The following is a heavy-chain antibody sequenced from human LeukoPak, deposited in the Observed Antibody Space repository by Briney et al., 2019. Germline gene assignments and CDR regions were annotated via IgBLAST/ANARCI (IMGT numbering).Heavy chain of an antibody. CDR2: ISPYSGET. CDR3: ARGFFGWYAFDS. Sequence: GASVKVSCKASGYTFTNFGITWLRQAPGQGLKWMGWISPYSGETKYPQKVQGRITLTTDTSTTTAYMELRSLRSDDTAKYYCARGFFGWYAFDSWGQGTLVSVSS. J-gene: IGHJ4*02. CDR1: GYTFTNFG. D-gene: IGHD6-19*01. V-gene: IGHV1-18*01.